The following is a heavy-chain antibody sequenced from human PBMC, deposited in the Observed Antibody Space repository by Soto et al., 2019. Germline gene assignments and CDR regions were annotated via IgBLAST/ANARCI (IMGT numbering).Heavy chain of an antibody. CDR3: ARHGFGPLHGLVDV. D-gene: IGHD3-10*01. J-gene: IGHJ6*02. V-gene: IGHV4-59*08. CDR2: IMYSGYS. CDR1: GGSISSYY. Sequence: PSETLSLTCTVSGGSISSYYWSWIRQPPGKGLEWIGYIMYSGYSAYNLSLKRRVTMSMDTSKTQFSLMLESVTATDTAVYYCARHGFGPLHGLVDVWGQGTTVTVSS.